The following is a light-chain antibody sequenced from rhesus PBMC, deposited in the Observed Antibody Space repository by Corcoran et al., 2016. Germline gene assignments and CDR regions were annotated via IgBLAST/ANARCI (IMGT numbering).Light chain of an antibody. CDR1: QGISNY. CDR3: LQYHSSRT. J-gene: IGKJ1*01. V-gene: IGKV1-36*01. Sequence: DIQMTQAPSSLSASVGDRVTITCRASQGISNYLSWYQQKPGKAPKRLIYAASSLESGVPSRFSGSGSGTEFTLSISSLQPEAFAASYCLQYHSSRTFGQGTKVEI. CDR2: AAS.